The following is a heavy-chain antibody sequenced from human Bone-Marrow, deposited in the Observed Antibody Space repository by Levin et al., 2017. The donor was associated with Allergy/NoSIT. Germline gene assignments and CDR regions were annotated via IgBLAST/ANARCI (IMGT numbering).Heavy chain of an antibody. CDR1: GFTFSDYG. D-gene: IGHD2-8*02. J-gene: IGHJ4*02. CDR3: EAIPDDCSGGVCYRGRAY. V-gene: IGHV3-30*03. Sequence: GESLKISCAASGFTFSDYGMHWVRQAPGKGLEWVAVISYDGINNYYADSVKGRFTISRDNSKNKVYLQMNSLRAEDTAVYYCEAIPDDCSGGVCYRGRAYWGQGTLVTVSS. CDR2: ISYDGINN.